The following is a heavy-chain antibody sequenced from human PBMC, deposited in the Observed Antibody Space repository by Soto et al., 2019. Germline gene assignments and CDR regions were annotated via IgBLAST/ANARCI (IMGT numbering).Heavy chain of an antibody. V-gene: IGHV4-59*08. CDR2: IYYSGST. J-gene: IGHJ6*03. Sequence: SETLSLTCTVSGGSISSYYWSWIRQPPGKGLEWIGYIYYSGSTNYNPSLKSRVTISVDTSKNQFSLKLSSVTAANTAVYYCARHSSYYYYYYMDVWGKGTTVTVSS. CDR1: GGSISSYY. CDR3: ARHSSYYYYYYMDV.